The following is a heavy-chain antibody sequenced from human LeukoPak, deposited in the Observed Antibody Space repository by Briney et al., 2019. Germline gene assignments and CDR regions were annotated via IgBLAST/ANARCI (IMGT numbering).Heavy chain of an antibody. J-gene: IGHJ6*02. CDR3: ARDRVGYCSSTSCYNYYYSMDV. CDR1: GFTFSDYY. Sequence: GGSLRLSCAASGFTFSDYYMSWIRQAPGKGLEWVSYISSSCSTIYYADSVKGRFTISRDNAKNSLYLQMNSLRAEDTAVYYCARDRVGYCSSTSCYNYYYSMDVWGQGTTVTISS. CDR2: ISSSCSTI. D-gene: IGHD2-2*01. V-gene: IGHV3-11*01.